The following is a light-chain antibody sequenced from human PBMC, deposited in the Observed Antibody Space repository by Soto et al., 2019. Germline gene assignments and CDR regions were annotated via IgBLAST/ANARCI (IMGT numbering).Light chain of an antibody. V-gene: IGKV1-5*03. Sequence: DIQMTQSPSTLSASGGDRVTITCRASQSISSWLAWYQQKPGKAPKLLIYKPSSLESGVPSRFSGSVSGTEFTLPISSLQPDDFATYYCHPYNSYPWTFGQGTKVEIK. J-gene: IGKJ1*01. CDR2: KPS. CDR1: QSISSW. CDR3: HPYNSYPWT.